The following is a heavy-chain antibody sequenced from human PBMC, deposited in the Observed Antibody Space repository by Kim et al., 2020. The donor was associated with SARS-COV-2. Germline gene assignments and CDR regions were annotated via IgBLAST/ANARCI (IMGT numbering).Heavy chain of an antibody. V-gene: IGHV3-53*01. CDR1: GFTVSSNY. CDR2: IYSGGST. D-gene: IGHD3-9*01. Sequence: GGSLRLSCAASGFTVSSNYMSWVRQAPGKGLEWVSVIYSGGSTYYADSVKGRFTISRDNSKNTLYLQMNSLRAEDTAVYYCARTTATYDILTGYSPARFDYWGQGTLVTVSS. J-gene: IGHJ4*02. CDR3: ARTTATYDILTGYSPARFDY.